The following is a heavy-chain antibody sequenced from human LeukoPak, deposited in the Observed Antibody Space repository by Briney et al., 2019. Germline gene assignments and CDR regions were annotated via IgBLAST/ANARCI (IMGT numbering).Heavy chain of an antibody. D-gene: IGHD4-23*01. CDR2: IYHSGST. Sequence: PSETLSLTCTVSGYSISSGYYWGWIRQPPGKGPEWIGSIYHSGSTYYNPSLKSRLTISADTSKNQFSRRLSSVTAADTAVYYCVRVDNGGNYFDYWGQGTLVTVSS. V-gene: IGHV4-38-2*02. CDR1: GYSISSGYY. J-gene: IGHJ4*02. CDR3: VRVDNGGNYFDY.